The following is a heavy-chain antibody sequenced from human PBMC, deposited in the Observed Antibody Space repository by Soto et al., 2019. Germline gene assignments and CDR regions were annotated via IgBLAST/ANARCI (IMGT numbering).Heavy chain of an antibody. V-gene: IGHV1-18*04. CDR2: INVDNGET. Sequence: QVQLVQSGAEVKKPGASVKVSCKASGYNFMRYGFTWVRQAPGQGLEWMGWINVDNGETKYPQKIQGRGTMTTDTSTSTVYMGPRSLTSDDTAVYYCAIWISGVYSDWFDPWGHGPLVTASS. CDR3: AIWISGVYSDWFDP. D-gene: IGHD1-26*01. CDR1: GYNFMRYG. J-gene: IGHJ5*02.